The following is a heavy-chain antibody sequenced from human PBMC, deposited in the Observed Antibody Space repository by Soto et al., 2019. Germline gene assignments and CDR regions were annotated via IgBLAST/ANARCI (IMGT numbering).Heavy chain of an antibody. Sequence: ASVKVSCKVSGYTLTELSMHWVRQAPGKGLEWMGGFDPEDGETIYAQKFQGRVTMTEDTSTDTAYMELSSLRSEDTAVHYCAKVSTRDGYNDYWGQGTLVTVSS. CDR2: FDPEDGET. J-gene: IGHJ4*02. CDR1: GYTLTELS. CDR3: AKVSTRDGYNDY. D-gene: IGHD5-12*01. V-gene: IGHV1-24*01.